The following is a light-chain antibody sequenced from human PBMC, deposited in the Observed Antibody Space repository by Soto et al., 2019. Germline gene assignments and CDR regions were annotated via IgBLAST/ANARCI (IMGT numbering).Light chain of an antibody. V-gene: IGLV6-57*03. CDR3: QSYDSNTVV. CDR1: SGGFPSNS. CDR2: EDN. Sequence: NFMLTQPHSVSESPGKTVIISCTRSSGGFPSNSVQWYQQRPGSAPTTIIYEDNQRPSGVPDRFSGSTDGSSKSASLTISGLQTEDEADYYCQSYDSNTVVFGGGTKLTVL. J-gene: IGLJ2*01.